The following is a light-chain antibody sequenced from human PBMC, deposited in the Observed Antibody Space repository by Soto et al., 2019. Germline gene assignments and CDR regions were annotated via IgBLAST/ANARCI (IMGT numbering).Light chain of an antibody. CDR1: SSDVGGYNY. J-gene: IGLJ2*01. CDR3: SSYRSSSTPSVV. Sequence: QSALTQPASVSGSPGQSITISCTGTSSDVGGYNYVSWYQHHPGRAPQLMIYDVSNRPSGVSSRFSGSKSGNTASLTISGLQAEDEADYYCSSYRSSSTPSVVFGGGTKVTVL. CDR2: DVS. V-gene: IGLV2-14*03.